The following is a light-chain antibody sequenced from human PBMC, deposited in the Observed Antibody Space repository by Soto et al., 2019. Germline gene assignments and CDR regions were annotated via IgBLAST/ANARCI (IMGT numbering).Light chain of an antibody. CDR3: CSFAGSSTDV. Sequence: QSVLTQPASVSGSPGQSITISCTGTSSDVGSYDLVSWYQHHPGKAPKLMIYEVSKRPSGVSNRFSGSKSDNTASLTISGLQAEDEADYYCCSFAGSSTDVFGTGTKLTVL. J-gene: IGLJ1*01. V-gene: IGLV2-23*02. CDR2: EVS. CDR1: SSDVGSYDL.